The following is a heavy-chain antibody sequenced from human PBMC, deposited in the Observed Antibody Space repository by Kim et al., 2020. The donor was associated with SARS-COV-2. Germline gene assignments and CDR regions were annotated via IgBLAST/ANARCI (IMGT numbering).Heavy chain of an antibody. CDR2: INHSGST. Sequence: SETLSLTCAVYGGSFSGYYWSWIRQPPGKGLEWIGEINHSGSTNYNPSLKSRVTISVDTSKNQFSLKLSSVTAADTAVYYCARALRLRLFWSGYSHFDYWGQGTLVTVSS. CDR1: GGSFSGYY. CDR3: ARALRLRLFWSGYSHFDY. J-gene: IGHJ4*02. D-gene: IGHD3-3*01. V-gene: IGHV4-34*01.